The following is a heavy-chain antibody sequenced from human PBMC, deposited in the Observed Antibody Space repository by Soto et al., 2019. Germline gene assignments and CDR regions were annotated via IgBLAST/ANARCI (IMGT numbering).Heavy chain of an antibody. CDR3: AWGAFTTWGSYPLDY. Sequence: EVQLVESGGGLVQPAGSLRLSCPASGFTFSSYWMTWVRQAPGKGLEWVANIKQDGSEEYYVDSVKGRFTISGDNAKNVLFLQVNSLIAEDTAGYYWAWGAFTTWGSYPLDYRAEGTLVSVS. V-gene: IGHV3-7*03. D-gene: IGHD3-16*02. J-gene: IGHJ4*02. CDR1: GFTFSSYW. CDR2: IKQDGSEE.